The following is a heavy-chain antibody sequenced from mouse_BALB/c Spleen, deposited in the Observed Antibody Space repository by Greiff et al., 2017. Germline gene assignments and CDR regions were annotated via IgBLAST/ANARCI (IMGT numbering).Heavy chain of an antibody. CDR2: ISSGGGNT. CDR1: GFTFSSYT. J-gene: IGHJ2*01. D-gene: IGHD1-1*01. V-gene: IGHV5-9*03. CDR3: ARITTDYFDY. Sequence: EVHLVESGGGLVKPGGSLKLSCAASGFTFSSYTMSWVRQTPEKRLEWVATISSGGGNTYYPDSVKGRFTISRDNAKNNLYLQMSSLRSEDTALYYCARITTDYFDYWGQGTTLTVSS.